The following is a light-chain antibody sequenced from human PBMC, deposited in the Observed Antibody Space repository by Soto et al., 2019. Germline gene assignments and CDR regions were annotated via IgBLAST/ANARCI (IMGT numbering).Light chain of an antibody. Sequence: EIVMTQSPATLSVSPGERATVSCRASQSVSSILAWYQQKPGQAPRLLIYGASTRATGIPARFSGSGSGTEFTLTIGSLQSEDFAVYYCQQYNNWPRTFGQGTKLETK. CDR2: GAS. J-gene: IGKJ2*01. V-gene: IGKV3-15*01. CDR1: QSVSSI. CDR3: QQYNNWPRT.